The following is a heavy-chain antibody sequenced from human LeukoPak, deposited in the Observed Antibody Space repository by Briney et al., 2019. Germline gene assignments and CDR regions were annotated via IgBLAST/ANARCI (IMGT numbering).Heavy chain of an antibody. CDR2: IRSGGTNT. Sequence: PGGSLRLSCAASGFTFSSFSMNWVRQAPGKGLEWVSYIRSGGTNTDYTGSVKGRFTISRDNAKNSLYLQMNSLRAEDTAMYYCARMNYVSSGWGAPFDYWGQGTLVTVSS. CDR3: ARMNYVSSGWGAPFDY. J-gene: IGHJ4*02. D-gene: IGHD1-7*01. V-gene: IGHV3-48*04. CDR1: GFTFSSFS.